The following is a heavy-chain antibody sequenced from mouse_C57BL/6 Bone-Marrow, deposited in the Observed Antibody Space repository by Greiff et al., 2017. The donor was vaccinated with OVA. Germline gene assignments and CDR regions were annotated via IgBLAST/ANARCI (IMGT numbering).Heavy chain of an antibody. CDR2: IRSKSSNYAT. Sequence: EVMLVESGGGLVQPKGSLKLSCAASGFTFNTYAMHWVRQAPGKGLEWVARIRSKSSNYATYYADSVKDRFTISRDDSQSMLYLQMNNLKTEDTAMYYCVREGVLLRSYYFDYWGQGTTLTVSS. CDR1: GFTFNTYA. CDR3: VREGVLLRSYYFDY. D-gene: IGHD1-1*01. V-gene: IGHV10-3*01. J-gene: IGHJ2*01.